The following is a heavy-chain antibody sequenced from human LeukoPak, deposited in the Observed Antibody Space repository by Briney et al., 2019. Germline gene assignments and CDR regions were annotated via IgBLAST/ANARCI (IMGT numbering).Heavy chain of an antibody. D-gene: IGHD3-10*01. J-gene: IGHJ5*02. V-gene: IGHV3-23*01. Sequence: PGGSLRLSCAASGFTFRSYAMSWVRQAPGKGLEWVSAISGSGGRTYYADSVKGRFTIYRDNSKNTLYLQMSSLRAEDTAVYYCAKAEGEVRGVIRDWFDPWGQGTLVTVSS. CDR1: GFTFRSYA. CDR3: AKAEGEVRGVIRDWFDP. CDR2: ISGSGGRT.